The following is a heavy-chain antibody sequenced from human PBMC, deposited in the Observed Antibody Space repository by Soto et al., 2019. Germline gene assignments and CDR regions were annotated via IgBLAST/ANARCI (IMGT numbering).Heavy chain of an antibody. CDR3: ARRHLAVAVSTWFDP. D-gene: IGHD2-2*01. Sequence: QVTLKESGPVLVKPTETLTLRCTFPGLPITDSEMGVSWIRQPPGQPLEWLAHIDSSGEKSYRTFLKSRLAISKATSKSPIVLTMTNMDPADTATYYCARRHLAVAVSTWFDPWGQGIPVTVSS. CDR2: IDSSGEK. J-gene: IGHJ5*02. V-gene: IGHV2-26*01. CDR1: GLPITDSEMG.